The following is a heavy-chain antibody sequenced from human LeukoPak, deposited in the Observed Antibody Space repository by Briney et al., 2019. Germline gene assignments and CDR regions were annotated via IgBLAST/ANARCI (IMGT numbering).Heavy chain of an antibody. D-gene: IGHD6-19*01. J-gene: IGHJ4*02. CDR3: AKVPSSGWYAVDY. V-gene: IGHV3-30*18. CDR2: ISYDASNK. Sequence: PGRSLRLSCVASGFTFSTYVTHWVRQAPGKGLEWVAVISYDASNKYYADSVKGRFTISRDNSKNTLYLQMNSLRAEDTAVYYCAKVPSSGWYAVDYWGQGTLVTVSS. CDR1: GFTFSTYV.